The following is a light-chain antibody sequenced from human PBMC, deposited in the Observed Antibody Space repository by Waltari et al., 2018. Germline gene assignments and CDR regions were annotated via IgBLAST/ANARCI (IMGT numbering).Light chain of an antibody. CDR3: QQRSRWPLT. V-gene: IGKV3-11*01. Sequence: EIVLTQSPATLSLSPGERATLSCRASQYVSNYLGWYQHKIGQPPRLLIYDASNRATGIPARFSGSGSGTDFTLTIDSLEPEDFAVYYCQQRSRWPLTFGGGTKVEI. CDR1: QYVSNY. CDR2: DAS. J-gene: IGKJ4*01.